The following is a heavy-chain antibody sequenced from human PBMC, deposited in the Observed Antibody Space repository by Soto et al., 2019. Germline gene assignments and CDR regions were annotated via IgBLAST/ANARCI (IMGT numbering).Heavy chain of an antibody. CDR2: ITSNSDHI. CDR1: GSMFSAYT. Sequence: RGSLRLSCAASGSMFSAYTMSWVRQAPGKGLEWLSSITSNSDHIDYADSVRGRFTVSRDNARKSLYLQMDSLGAEDTGVYYCATPYYYNHWGPGTLVTVSS. CDR3: ATPYYYNH. J-gene: IGHJ4*02. V-gene: IGHV3-21*01.